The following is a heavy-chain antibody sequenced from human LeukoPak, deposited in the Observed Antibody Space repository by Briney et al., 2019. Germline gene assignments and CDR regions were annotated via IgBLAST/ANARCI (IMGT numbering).Heavy chain of an antibody. J-gene: IGHJ4*02. D-gene: IGHD3-3*01. CDR3: ARASYDFWSGYYYSDY. CDR1: GCTFTGYY. Sequence: ASVKVSCKASGCTFTGYYMHWVRQAPGQGLEWMAWINPNSGGTNYAQKFQGRVSMTRDTSISTAYMELSRLRSDDTAVYYCARASYDFWSGYYYSDYWGQGTLVTVSS. CDR2: INPNSGGT. V-gene: IGHV1-2*02.